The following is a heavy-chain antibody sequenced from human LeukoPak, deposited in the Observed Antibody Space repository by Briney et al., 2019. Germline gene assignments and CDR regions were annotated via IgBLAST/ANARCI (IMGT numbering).Heavy chain of an antibody. CDR3: TRGLAHYYDRSGYLPFDL. CDR2: ISNSGSPI. J-gene: IGHJ3*01. V-gene: IGHV3-48*04. CDR1: GFTFSSYT. Sequence: GGSLRLSCAAPGFTFSSYTLTWVRQAPGKGLEWVSHISNSGSPIYYTDSVRGRFTISRDNAKSSLYLQMNSLRVEDTAVYYCTRGLAHYYDRSGYLPFDLWGQGTMVTVSS. D-gene: IGHD3-22*01.